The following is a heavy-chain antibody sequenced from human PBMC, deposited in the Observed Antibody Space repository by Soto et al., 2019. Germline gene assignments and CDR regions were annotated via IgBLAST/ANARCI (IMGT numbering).Heavy chain of an antibody. CDR2: IRGSGGAT. CDR3: AKWVGGNAYQPGDV. J-gene: IGHJ6*04. Sequence: GGSLRLSCAASGFTFSSYAMSWVRQAPGKGLEWVSVIRGSGGATYYADSVKGRFTISRDNSKNTVYLQMNSLRAEDTAVYYCAKWVGGNAYQPGDVWGKGTTVTVSS. D-gene: IGHD2-2*01. V-gene: IGHV3-23*01. CDR1: GFTFSSYA.